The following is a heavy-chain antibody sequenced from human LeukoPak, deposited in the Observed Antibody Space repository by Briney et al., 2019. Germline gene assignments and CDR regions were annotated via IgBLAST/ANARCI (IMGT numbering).Heavy chain of an antibody. CDR1: GFTFSNAW. D-gene: IGHD2-2*01. Sequence: PGGSLRLSCAASGFTFSNAWMSWVRQAPGKGLEWVGRIKSKTDGGTTDYAAPVKGRFTISRDDSKNTLYLQMNSLKTEDTAVYYCTTSIVVVPDATAGCWGQGTLVTVSS. J-gene: IGHJ4*02. CDR2: IKSKTDGGTT. V-gene: IGHV3-15*01. CDR3: TTSIVVVPDATAGC.